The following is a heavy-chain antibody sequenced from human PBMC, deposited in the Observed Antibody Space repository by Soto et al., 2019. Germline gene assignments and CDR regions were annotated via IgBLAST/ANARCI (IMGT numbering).Heavy chain of an antibody. D-gene: IGHD6-19*01. V-gene: IGHV1-18*01. J-gene: IGHJ4*02. Sequence: ASVKVSCKASVYTFNNYGISWVRQAPGQRLERKGRISAYNGNTNYAQKLQGRVTMTTDTSTSTAYMKLRSLRSADTAVYYCARSSIAVAGTFDYWGQGTLVTVSS. CDR3: ARSSIAVAGTFDY. CDR1: VYTFNNYG. CDR2: ISAYNGNT.